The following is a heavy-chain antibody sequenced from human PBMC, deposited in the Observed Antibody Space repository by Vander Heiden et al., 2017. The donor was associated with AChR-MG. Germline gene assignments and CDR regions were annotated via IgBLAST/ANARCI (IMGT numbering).Heavy chain of an antibody. CDR3: AKDITMIVVGIDY. D-gene: IGHD3-22*01. CDR2: ISWNSGSI. V-gene: IGHV3-9*01. J-gene: IGHJ4*02. Sequence: EVQLVESGGGLVQPGRSLRLSCAASGFTFDDYAMHWVRQAPGKGLEWVSGISWNSGSIGYADSVKGRFTISRDNAKNSLYLQMNSLRAEDTALYYCAKDITMIVVGIDYWCQGTLVTVSS. CDR1: GFTFDDYA.